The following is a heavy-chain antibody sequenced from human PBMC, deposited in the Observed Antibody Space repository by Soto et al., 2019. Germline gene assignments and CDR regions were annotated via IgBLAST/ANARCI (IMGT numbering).Heavy chain of an antibody. V-gene: IGHV4-59*01. D-gene: IGHD5-12*01. Sequence: SETLSLTCTVSGGSISASSWSWVRQPQGKGLEWIGNIHYNGNTKYNPSLKSRVTMSVDTSKNQFSLKLISVTAADTAKYFCAREGNLGRWLQPLDFWGQGTLVTVSS. J-gene: IGHJ4*02. CDR1: GGSISASS. CDR3: AREGNLGRWLQPLDF. CDR2: IHYNGNT.